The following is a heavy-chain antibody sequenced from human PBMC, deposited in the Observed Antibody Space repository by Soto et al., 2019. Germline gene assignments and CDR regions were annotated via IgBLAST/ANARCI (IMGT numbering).Heavy chain of an antibody. Sequence: EVQLVESGGGLVQPGGSLRLSCAASGFSFSNHWMNWVRQVPGKGLEWVAIIKEDGSEEHYVDSVKGRFTISRDNAKISLYLQMNSLSVEDTAVYYCARGSGFLSDSWGQGTLVTVSS. D-gene: IGHD5-12*01. CDR1: GFSFSNHW. CDR2: IKEDGSEE. V-gene: IGHV3-7*04. J-gene: IGHJ4*02. CDR3: ARGSGFLSDS.